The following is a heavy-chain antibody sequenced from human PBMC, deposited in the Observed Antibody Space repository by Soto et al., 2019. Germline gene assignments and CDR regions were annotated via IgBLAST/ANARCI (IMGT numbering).Heavy chain of an antibody. V-gene: IGHV4-30-2*01. CDR1: GGSISSGGYS. CDR2: IYHSGST. Sequence: SETLSLTCAVSGGSISSGGYSWSWIRQPPGKGLEWIGYIYHSGSTYYNPSLKSRVTISVDRSKNQFSLKLSSVTAADTAVYYCARLVDTAMGFDYWGQGTLVTVSS. CDR3: ARLVDTAMGFDY. J-gene: IGHJ4*02. D-gene: IGHD5-18*01.